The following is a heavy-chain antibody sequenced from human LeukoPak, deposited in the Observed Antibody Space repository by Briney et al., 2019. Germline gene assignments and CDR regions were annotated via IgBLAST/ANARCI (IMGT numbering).Heavy chain of an antibody. CDR2: INSSSSYK. D-gene: IGHD3-3*01. J-gene: IGHJ4*02. CDR1: GFTFSSHS. V-gene: IGHV3-21*01. Sequence: GGSLRLSCAASGFTFSSHSMNWVRQAPGKGLQWVSSINSSSSYKYYADSVKGRFTISRDNAKNSLYLQMNSLRAEDTAVYYCARGSGITIFGVVNYWGQGTLVTVSS. CDR3: ARGSGITIFGVVNY.